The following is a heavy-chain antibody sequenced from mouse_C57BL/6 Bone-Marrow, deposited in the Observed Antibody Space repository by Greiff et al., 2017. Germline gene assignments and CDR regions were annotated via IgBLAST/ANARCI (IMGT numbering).Heavy chain of an antibody. CDR2: LYPGSGST. CDR3: ARRGIYYAMDY. CDR1: GYTFTSYW. V-gene: IGHV1-55*01. Sequence: QVQLQQPGAELVKPGASVKMSCKASGYTFTSYWITWVKQRPGQGLEWIGDLYPGSGSTNYNEKFKSKATLTVDTSSSTAYMQLSSLTSEDSAVYYCARRGIYYAMDYWGQGTSVTVSS. J-gene: IGHJ4*01.